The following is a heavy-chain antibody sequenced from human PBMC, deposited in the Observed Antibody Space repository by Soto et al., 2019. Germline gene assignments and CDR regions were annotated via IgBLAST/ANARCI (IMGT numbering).Heavy chain of an antibody. V-gene: IGHV4-59*01. CDR3: ARYRGYSYGQSDYYYYGMDV. CDR1: GGSISSYY. CDR2: IYYSGST. D-gene: IGHD5-18*01. Sequence: SETLSLTCTVSGGSISSYYWSWIRQPPGKGLEWIGYIYYSGSTNYNPFLKSRVTISVDTSKNQFSLKLSSVTAADTAVYYCARYRGYSYGQSDYYYYGMDVWGQGTTVTVSS. J-gene: IGHJ6*02.